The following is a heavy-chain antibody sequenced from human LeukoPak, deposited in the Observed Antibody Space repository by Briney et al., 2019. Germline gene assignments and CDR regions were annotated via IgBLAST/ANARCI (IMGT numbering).Heavy chain of an antibody. J-gene: IGHJ5*02. CDR1: GYTFTGYY. CDR3: ARGGTMVRGGFNWFDP. CDR2: INPNSGGT. Sequence: ASVKVSCKASGYTFTGYYMHWVRQAPGQGLEWMGWINPNSGGTNYAQKFQGRVTMTRDTSISTAYMELSSLRSEDTAVYYCARGGTMVRGGFNWFDPWGQGTLVTVSS. D-gene: IGHD3-10*01. V-gene: IGHV1-2*02.